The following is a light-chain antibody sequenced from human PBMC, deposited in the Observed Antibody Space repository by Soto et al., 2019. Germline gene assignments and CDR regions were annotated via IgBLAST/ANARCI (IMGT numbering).Light chain of an antibody. Sequence: EIVMTQSPGTLSVSPGERATLSCRASQSLGSNLAWYQQKPGQAPRLLIYDASNRATGIPARFSGSGSGTDFTLTISSLEPEDFAVYYCQQRSNWPTFGGGTKVDIK. CDR3: QQRSNWPT. CDR1: QSLGSN. CDR2: DAS. J-gene: IGKJ4*01. V-gene: IGKV3-11*01.